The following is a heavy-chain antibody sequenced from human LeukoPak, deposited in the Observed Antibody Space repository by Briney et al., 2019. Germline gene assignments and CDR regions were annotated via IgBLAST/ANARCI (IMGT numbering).Heavy chain of an antibody. CDR2: ISGSDGST. D-gene: IGHD6-13*01. CDR1: GFTFSSSA. CDR3: ARLKYSTHSYYFDY. V-gene: IGHV3-23*01. Sequence: GGSLRLSCAASGFTFSSSAMSWVRQAPGKGLEWVSTISGSDGSTHYADSVKGRFTISRDNAKNSLYLQMNSLRAEDTALDYCARLKYSTHSYYFDYWGQGTLVTVSS. J-gene: IGHJ4*02.